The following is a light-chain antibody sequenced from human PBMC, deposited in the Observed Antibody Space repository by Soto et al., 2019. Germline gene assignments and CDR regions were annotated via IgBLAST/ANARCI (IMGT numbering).Light chain of an antibody. CDR1: QSISNY. CDR2: DAS. CDR3: QQRSNWPPSIT. J-gene: IGKJ5*01. V-gene: IGKV3-11*01. Sequence: IVLTHAPVTLSCSAGQVASLSFGAIQSISNYLAWYQQKPGQAPRLLIYDASNRATGTPARFSGSGSGTDFTLTISSLEPEDFAVYYCQQRSNWPPSITFGQGTRLEIK.